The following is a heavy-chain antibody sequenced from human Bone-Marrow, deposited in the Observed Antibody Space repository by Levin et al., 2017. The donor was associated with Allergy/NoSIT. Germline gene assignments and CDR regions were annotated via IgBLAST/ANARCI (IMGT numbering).Heavy chain of an antibody. V-gene: IGHV2-5*02. J-gene: IGHJ5*02. CDR2: IYWDDEK. CDR1: GFSLSASGVA. Sequence: SGPTLVKPTQTLTLTCTLSGFSLSASGVAVGWIRQPPGKALEWLALIYWDDEKRYRPSLRSRLTITKDTSKNQVFLTMTNMDPVDSATYYCAPSTGDGWFDPWGQGTPVTVSS. D-gene: IGHD1-1*01. CDR3: APSTGDGWFDP.